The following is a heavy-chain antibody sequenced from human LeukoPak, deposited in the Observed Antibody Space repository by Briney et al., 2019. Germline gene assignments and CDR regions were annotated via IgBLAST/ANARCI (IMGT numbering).Heavy chain of an antibody. CDR1: GGTFSSYA. V-gene: IGHV1-69*04. D-gene: IGHD4-11*01. CDR3: ANDAREYSNVASDY. J-gene: IGHJ4*02. Sequence: ASVKVSCKASGGTFSSYAISWVRQAPGQGLEWMGRIIPILGIANYAQKFQGRVTITADKSTSTAYMELSSLRSEDTAVYYCANDAREYSNVASDYWGQGTLVTVSS. CDR2: IIPILGIA.